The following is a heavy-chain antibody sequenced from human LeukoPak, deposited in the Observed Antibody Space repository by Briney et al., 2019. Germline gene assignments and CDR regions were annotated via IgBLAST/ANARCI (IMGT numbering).Heavy chain of an antibody. CDR2: MYPGDSEI. CDR3: ATTLYSGIYSDAFDI. V-gene: IGHV5-51*03. CDR1: GCSFTNYW. D-gene: IGHD1-26*01. Sequence: PGESLTISCQGSGCSFTNYWIGWVRQMPGKGLEWMGIMYPGDSEIRYSPSFQSQVTISADKSISTAYLQWSSLKASDTAMYYCATTLYSGIYSDAFDIWGQGTMVTVSS. J-gene: IGHJ3*02.